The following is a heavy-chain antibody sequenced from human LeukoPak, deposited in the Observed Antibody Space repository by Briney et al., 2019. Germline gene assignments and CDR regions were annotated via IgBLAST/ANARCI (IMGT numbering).Heavy chain of an antibody. CDR2: ISGSGDTT. Sequence: GGSLRLSCAASGFTFSSYAMNWVRQAPGKGLEWVSFISGSGDTTYYADSVKGRFTISRDSSKNTLYLQMNRPRAEDTAVYYCAKSRGESRGASNYWGQGTLVTVSS. CDR1: GFTFSSYA. V-gene: IGHV3-23*01. J-gene: IGHJ4*02. CDR3: AKSRGESRGASNY. D-gene: IGHD1-26*01.